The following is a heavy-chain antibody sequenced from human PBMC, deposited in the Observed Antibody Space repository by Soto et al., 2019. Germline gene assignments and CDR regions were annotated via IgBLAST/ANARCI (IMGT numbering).Heavy chain of an antibody. CDR1: GYSFTSCW. D-gene: IGHD6-13*01. V-gene: IGHV5-51*01. J-gene: IGHJ5*02. CDR3: ARAIIAAAGTLGRPHLGTNWFDP. Sequence: GESLKISCKGSGYSFTSCWIGWVRQMPGKGLEWMGIIYPGDSDTRYSPSFQGQVTISADKSISTAYLQWSSLKASDTAMYYCARAIIAAAGTLGRPHLGTNWFDPWGQGTLVTVSS. CDR2: IYPGDSDT.